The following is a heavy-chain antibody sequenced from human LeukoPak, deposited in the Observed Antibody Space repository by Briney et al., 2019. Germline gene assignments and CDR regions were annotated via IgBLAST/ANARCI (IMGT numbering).Heavy chain of an antibody. CDR2: INPSGGST. CDR3: AKGGTGIAVAGPFDY. Sequence: ASVKVSCKASGYTFTSYYMHWVRQAPGQGLEWMGIINPSGGSTSYAQKFQGRVTMTRDTSTSTVYMELSSLRSEDTAVYYCAKGGTGIAVAGPFDYWGQGTLVTVSS. J-gene: IGHJ4*02. V-gene: IGHV1-46*01. CDR1: GYTFTSYY. D-gene: IGHD6-19*01.